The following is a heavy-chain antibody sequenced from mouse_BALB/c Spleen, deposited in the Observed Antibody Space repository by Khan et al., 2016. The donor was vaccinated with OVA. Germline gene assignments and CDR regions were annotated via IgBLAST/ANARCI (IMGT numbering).Heavy chain of an antibody. CDR1: GYSIASDYA. J-gene: IGHJ2*01. V-gene: IGHV3-2*02. Sequence: EVQLQESGPGLVKPSQSLSLTCTVTGYSIASDYAWNWIRQFPGNKLEWMGFISYSGNTNYNPSLKSRISINRDKSKNQFFLQLNSVTSEDTATYYCARVYGGDFDYWGQGTTLTVSS. CDR3: ARVYGGDFDY. D-gene: IGHD1-1*01. CDR2: ISYSGNT.